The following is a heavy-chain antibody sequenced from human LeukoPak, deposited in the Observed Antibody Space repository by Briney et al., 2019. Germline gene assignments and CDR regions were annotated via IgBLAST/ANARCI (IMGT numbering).Heavy chain of an antibody. Sequence: GGSLRLSCAASGFTFSSYAMSWVRQAPGKGLEWVSAISGSGGSTYYADSVKGRFTISRDNSKNTLYLQMNSLRAEDTAVYYCAKYGLVGYCSGGSCYWIDYWGQGTMVTVSS. CDR2: ISGSGGST. J-gene: IGHJ4*02. V-gene: IGHV3-23*01. CDR1: GFTFSSYA. CDR3: AKYGLVGYCSGGSCYWIDY. D-gene: IGHD2-15*01.